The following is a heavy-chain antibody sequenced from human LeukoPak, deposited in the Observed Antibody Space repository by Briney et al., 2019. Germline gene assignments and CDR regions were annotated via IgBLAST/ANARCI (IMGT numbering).Heavy chain of an antibody. J-gene: IGHJ4*02. CDR3: ARDRHDFWSGGLDY. CDR1: GDSISSGDYY. V-gene: IGHV4-30-4*08. Sequence: PSETLSLTCTVSGDSISSGDYYWSWIRQPPGKGLEWIGYTYYSGSTYYNPSLKSRVTISVDTSKDQFSLKLSSVTAADTAVYYCARDRHDFWSGGLDYWSQGTLVTVSS. CDR2: TYYSGST. D-gene: IGHD3-3*01.